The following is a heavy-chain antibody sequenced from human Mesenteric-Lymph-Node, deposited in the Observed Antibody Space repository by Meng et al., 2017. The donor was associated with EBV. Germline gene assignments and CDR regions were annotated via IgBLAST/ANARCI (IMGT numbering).Heavy chain of an antibody. D-gene: IGHD3-9*01. CDR3: ARDLRDHKTLTGDILTGLFDS. CDR1: GVSIRSSHW. Sequence: QVLLQESGPGLVNPSGTLSLTCAVSGVSIRSSHWWSWVLQSPGKGLELIVQVYLFGATHYTPSLKSRVTISVDRTDNVFSLRLTSVTAADTAVYYCARDLRDHKTLTGDILTGLFDSWGQGTLVTVYS. J-gene: IGHJ4*02. CDR2: VYLFGAT. V-gene: IGHV4-4*02.